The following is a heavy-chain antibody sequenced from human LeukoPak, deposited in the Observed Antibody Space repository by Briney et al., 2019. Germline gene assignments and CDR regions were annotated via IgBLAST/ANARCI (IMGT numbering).Heavy chain of an antibody. J-gene: IGHJ4*02. CDR1: GGSFSGYY. Sequence: SETLSLTCAVYGGSFSGYYWSWIRQPPGKGLEWFGEINHSGSTNYNPSLKSRVTISVDTSKNQFSLKLSSVTAADTAVYYCARGDRYYDILTGYYRSGASTHYFDYWGQGTLVTVSS. V-gene: IGHV4-34*01. CDR3: ARGDRYYDILTGYYRSGASTHYFDY. D-gene: IGHD3-9*01. CDR2: INHSGST.